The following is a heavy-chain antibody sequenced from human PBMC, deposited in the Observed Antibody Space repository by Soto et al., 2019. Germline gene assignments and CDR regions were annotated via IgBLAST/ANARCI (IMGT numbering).Heavy chain of an antibody. J-gene: IGHJ6*02. V-gene: IGHV5-51*01. Sequence: GASLNISCRGSGYSFTSYWIGWVRQMPGKGLEWMGIIYPGDSDTRYSPSFQGQVTISADKSISTAYLQWSSLKASDTAMYYCARHWNKAGSLLMDVWGQGTTVTVSS. CDR3: ARHWNKAGSLLMDV. D-gene: IGHD6-13*01. CDR2: IYPGDSDT. CDR1: GYSFTSYW.